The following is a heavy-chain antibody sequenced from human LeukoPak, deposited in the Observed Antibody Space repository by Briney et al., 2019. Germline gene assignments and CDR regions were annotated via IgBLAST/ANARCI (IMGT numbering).Heavy chain of an antibody. CDR2: IYTSGST. Sequence: PSETLSLTCTVSGGSISSYYWSWIRQPAGKGLEWIGRIYTSGSTNYNPSLKSRVTMSVDTSKNQFSLKLSSVTAADTAVYYCARGLRIAARQGWFDPWGQGTLVTVSS. CDR3: ARGLRIAARQGWFDP. CDR1: GGSISSYY. D-gene: IGHD6-6*01. V-gene: IGHV4-4*07. J-gene: IGHJ5*02.